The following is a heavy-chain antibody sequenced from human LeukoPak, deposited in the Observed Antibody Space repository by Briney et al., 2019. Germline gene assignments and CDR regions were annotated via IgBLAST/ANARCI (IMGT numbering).Heavy chain of an antibody. Sequence: SETLSLTCTVSGYSISSGYYWGWIRQPPGKGLEWIGSIYHSGSTYYNPSLKSRVTMSVDTSKNQFSLKLSSVTAADTAVYYCARACSSTSCYHYYYYYMDVWGKGTTVTVSS. CDR2: IYHSGST. V-gene: IGHV4-38-2*02. D-gene: IGHD2-2*01. CDR3: ARACSSTSCYHYYYYYMDV. J-gene: IGHJ6*03. CDR1: GYSISSGYY.